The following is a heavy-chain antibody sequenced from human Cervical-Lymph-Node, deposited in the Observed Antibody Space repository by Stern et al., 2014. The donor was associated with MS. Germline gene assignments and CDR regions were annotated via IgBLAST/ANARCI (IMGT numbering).Heavy chain of an antibody. D-gene: IGHD3-3*01. Sequence: ESGPGLVKPSQTLSLTCTVSGGSISSGGYYWSWIRQHPGKGLEWIGYIYYSGSTYYNPSLKSRVTISVDTSKNQFSLKLTSVTAADTAVYYCARVAYDFWSGYSPFDYWGQGTLVTVSS. J-gene: IGHJ4*02. CDR1: GGSISSGGYY. CDR2: IYYSGST. CDR3: ARVAYDFWSGYSPFDY. V-gene: IGHV4-31*03.